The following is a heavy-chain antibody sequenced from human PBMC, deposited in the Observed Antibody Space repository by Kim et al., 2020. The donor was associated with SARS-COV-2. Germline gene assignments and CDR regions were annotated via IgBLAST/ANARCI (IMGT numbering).Heavy chain of an antibody. CDR3: AKYRAAGISGYYGMDV. V-gene: IGHV3-9*01. D-gene: IGHD6-13*01. J-gene: IGHJ6*02. Sequence: GYADSVKGRFTTSRDNAKNSLYLQMNSVRAEDTALYYCAKYRAAGISGYYGMDVWGQGTTVTVSS.